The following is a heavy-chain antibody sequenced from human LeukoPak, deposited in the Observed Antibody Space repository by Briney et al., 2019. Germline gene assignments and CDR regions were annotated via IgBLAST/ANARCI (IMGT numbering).Heavy chain of an antibody. CDR3: ARGSLTGEYGMDV. D-gene: IGHD1-20*01. CDR2: ISSSGRTI. CDR1: GFTFSSYE. V-gene: IGHV3-48*03. J-gene: IGHJ6*02. Sequence: GGSLRLSCAASGFTFSSYEMNWVRQAPGMGLEWISYISSSGRTIYYADSVKGRFTISRDNAKNSLYLQMNSLRVEDTAVYYCARGSLTGEYGMDVWGQGTTVTVSS.